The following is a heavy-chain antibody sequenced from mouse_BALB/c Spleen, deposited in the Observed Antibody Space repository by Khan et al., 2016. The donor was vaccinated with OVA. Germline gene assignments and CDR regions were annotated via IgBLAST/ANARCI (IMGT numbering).Heavy chain of an antibody. CDR1: GYSIPSDYA. D-gene: IGHD2-1*01. J-gene: IGHJ3*01. Sequence: EVQLQESGPGLVKPSQSLSLTCTVTGYSIPSDYAWNWIRQFPGNKLEWMGFITYSGSTAYNPSLKSRMSITRDTSKNQFFLHLNSVTPEDTATYYCARANYFAYWGQGTLVTVSA. CDR3: ARANYFAY. CDR2: ITYSGST. V-gene: IGHV3-2*02.